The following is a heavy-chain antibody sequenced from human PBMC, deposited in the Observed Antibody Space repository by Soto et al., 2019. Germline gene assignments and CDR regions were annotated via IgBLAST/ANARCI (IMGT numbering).Heavy chain of an antibody. D-gene: IGHD6-19*01. CDR1: GFIFSSYG. CDR2: IWYDGSNK. CDR3: ATTITVAFDY. Sequence: QVQMVESGGGVVQPGRSLRLSCAASGFIFSSYGMHWVRQAPGKGLEWVAVIWYDGSNKYYADSVKGRFTISRDNSKNTLYLQMDSLRAEDTAVCYCATTITVAFDYWGQGTLVTVSS. V-gene: IGHV3-33*01. J-gene: IGHJ4*02.